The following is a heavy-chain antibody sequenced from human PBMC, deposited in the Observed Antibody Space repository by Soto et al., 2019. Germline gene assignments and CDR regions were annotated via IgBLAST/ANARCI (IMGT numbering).Heavy chain of an antibody. Sequence: QVQLVQSGGEVKKPGSSVKVSCKASGGTFNNYVVNWVRQAPGQGLAWMGGILPIVATANYAQKFQGRVTTTADKSTSTAYMELTSLRSEDTAVYYCAGRCDSTTCLGHFDYWGQGTLVTVAS. V-gene: IGHV1-69*06. CDR3: AGRCDSTTCLGHFDY. CDR2: ILPIVATA. CDR1: GGTFNNYV. D-gene: IGHD2-2*01. J-gene: IGHJ4*02.